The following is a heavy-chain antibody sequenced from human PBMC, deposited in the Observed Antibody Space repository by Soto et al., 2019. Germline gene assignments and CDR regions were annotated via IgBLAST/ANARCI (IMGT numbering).Heavy chain of an antibody. J-gene: IGHJ3*01. V-gene: IGHV4-59*08. Sequence: QVHLHESGPGLVKPSETLSLTCTVSGGSISGYYWSWIRQSPEKGLEYIGYISYSGSTNYNPSLKSRVTTSLDTSKNQFSLKLSSVTAADTAIYYCASLNFDILTGYYAFDLWGQGTMVTVSS. CDR3: ASLNFDILTGYYAFDL. CDR1: GGSISGYY. D-gene: IGHD3-9*01. CDR2: ISYSGST.